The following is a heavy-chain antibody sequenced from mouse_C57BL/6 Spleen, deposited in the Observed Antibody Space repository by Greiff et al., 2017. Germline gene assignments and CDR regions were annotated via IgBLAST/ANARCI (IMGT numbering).Heavy chain of an antibody. CDR1: GFNIKDYC. CDR3: AYYESWFDD. V-gene: IGHV14-2*01. D-gene: IGHD1-1*01. CDR2: IHPECGET. J-gene: IGHJ3*01. Sequence: VQLKQSGAELVKPGASVKLSCTASGFNIKDYCMHWVKQRTDQGLEWIGMIHPECGETKYAPKFQGKATITADTSSNTAYLQLSSLTSEDTAGYYRAYYESWFDDWGQGTLVTVSA.